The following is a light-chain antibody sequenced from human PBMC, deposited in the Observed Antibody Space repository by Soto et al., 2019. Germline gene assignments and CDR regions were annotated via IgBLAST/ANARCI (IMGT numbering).Light chain of an antibody. V-gene: IGKV1-9*01. Sequence: IQLTQSPSSLSASVGDRVTITCRASPGISSYLAWYQQKPGKAPKFLIYAASTLQRGVPSRFSGSGSGTDFTLTISSLQPEEFATYFCHQLNSYPPTFGQGTELEIK. CDR2: AAS. CDR1: PGISSY. J-gene: IGKJ2*01. CDR3: HQLNSYPPT.